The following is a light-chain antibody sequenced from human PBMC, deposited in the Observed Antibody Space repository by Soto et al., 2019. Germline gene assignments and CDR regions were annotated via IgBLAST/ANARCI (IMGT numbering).Light chain of an antibody. CDR1: RDIKNK. CDR3: QQHNSFSIT. CDR2: AAS. J-gene: IGKJ5*01. V-gene: IGKV1-16*01. Sequence: DIQMTQSPSSLSASAGDRVTITCRASRDIKNKLAWFQQKPGKAPRSLIYAASVLQSGVPSRFSGSGSGTEFTLTINSLQADDFATYYCQQHNSFSITFGQGTRLEIK.